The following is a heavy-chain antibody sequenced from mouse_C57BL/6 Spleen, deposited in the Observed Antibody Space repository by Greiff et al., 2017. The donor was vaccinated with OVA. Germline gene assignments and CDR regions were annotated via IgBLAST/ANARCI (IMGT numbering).Heavy chain of an antibody. Sequence: VHVKQSGAELVRPGASVKLSCTASGFNIKDDYMHWVKQRPEQGLEWIGWIDPENGDTEYASKFQGKATITADTSSNTAYLQLSSLTSEDTAVYYCTTDVDGFDVWGTGTTVTVSS. V-gene: IGHV14-4*01. J-gene: IGHJ1*03. CDR3: TTDVDGFDV. CDR1: GFNIKDDY. CDR2: IDPENGDT.